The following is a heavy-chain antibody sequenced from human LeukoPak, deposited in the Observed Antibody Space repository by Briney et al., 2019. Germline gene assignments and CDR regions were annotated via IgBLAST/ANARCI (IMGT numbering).Heavy chain of an antibody. CDR2: ISYDGSNK. J-gene: IGHJ4*02. CDR3: ARDRILHPSGGYYGGFFDY. Sequence: PGGSLRLFCAASGFTFSSYAMHWVRQAPGKGLEWVAVISYDGSNKYYADSVKGRFTISRDNSKNTLYLQMNSLSAEDTALYYCARDRILHPSGGYYGGFFDYWGQGTLVTVSS. D-gene: IGHD1-26*01. V-gene: IGHV3-30-3*01. CDR1: GFTFSSYA.